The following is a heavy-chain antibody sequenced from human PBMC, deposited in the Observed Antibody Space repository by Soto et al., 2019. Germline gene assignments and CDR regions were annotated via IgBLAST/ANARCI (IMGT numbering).Heavy chain of an antibody. D-gene: IGHD3-9*01. CDR1: GFTFSSYG. J-gene: IGHJ5*02. Sequence: QVQLVESGGGVVQPGRSLRLSCAASGFTFSSYGMHWVRQAPGKGLEWVAVISYDGSNKYYADSVKGRFTISRDNSKNTLYLQMNSLRAEDTAVYYCAKDRRSDILTWFDPCGQGTLVTVS. CDR3: AKDRRSDILTWFDP. V-gene: IGHV3-30*18. CDR2: ISYDGSNK.